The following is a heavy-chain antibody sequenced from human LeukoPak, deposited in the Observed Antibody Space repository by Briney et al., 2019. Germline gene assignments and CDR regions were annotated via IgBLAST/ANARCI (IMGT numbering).Heavy chain of an antibody. V-gene: IGHV3-15*01. Sequence: GGSLRLSCAASGCPFSDDWRSWFRQAPGKGLEWCGRIKKKGDGGTTDYAAPVKGRFTISRDDSKNMLYLEMNNLKIKDTAVYYCTTVTMVRDYDYWGQGTLVTVSS. J-gene: IGHJ4*02. CDR2: IKKKGDGGTT. CDR1: GCPFSDDW. CDR3: TTVTMVRDYDY. D-gene: IGHD3-10*01.